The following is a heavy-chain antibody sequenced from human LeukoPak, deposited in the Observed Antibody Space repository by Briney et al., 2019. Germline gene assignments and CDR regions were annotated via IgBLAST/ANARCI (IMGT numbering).Heavy chain of an antibody. V-gene: IGHV3-7*01. D-gene: IGHD6-6*01. J-gene: IGHJ4*02. Sequence: GGSLRLSCAASGFTFTNYWMSWVRQAPGKGLEWVANIKQDGSEIDSVDSLKGRFTISRDNAKKSLYLQINSLRAEDTAVYFCARIGYSSSSFDYWGQGTPVTVSS. CDR1: GFTFTNYW. CDR3: ARIGYSSSSFDY. CDR2: IKQDGSEI.